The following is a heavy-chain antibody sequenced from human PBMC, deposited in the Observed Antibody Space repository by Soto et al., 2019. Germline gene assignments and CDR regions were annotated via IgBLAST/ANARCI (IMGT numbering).Heavy chain of an antibody. CDR3: ARGIYGSGSPFDY. D-gene: IGHD3-10*01. J-gene: IGHJ4*02. Sequence: SETLSLTCTVSGGSIGSSSYYWGWIRQPPGKGLEWIGSIYDSGSTYYTPSLKSRVTISVDTSKNQFSLKLSSVTAADTAVYYCARGIYGSGSPFDYWGQGTLVTVSS. CDR2: IYDSGST. CDR1: GGSIGSSSYY. V-gene: IGHV4-39*07.